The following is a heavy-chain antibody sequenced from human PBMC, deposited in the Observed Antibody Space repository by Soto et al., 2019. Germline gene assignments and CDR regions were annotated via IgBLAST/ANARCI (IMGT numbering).Heavy chain of an antibody. V-gene: IGHV3-23*01. Sequence: EVQLLQSGGGLVQPGGSLRLSCAGSGFTFSNYAMSWVRQPPGKGLEWVSAISSAVNTYYADSVKGRFTISRDNSKNTLSLQMNSLRAEDTAVYYSAKQVRDGTSSPYYFDYWGQGTLVTVSS. J-gene: IGHJ4*02. CDR1: GFTFSNYA. CDR2: ISSAVNT. D-gene: IGHD6-6*01. CDR3: AKQVRDGTSSPYYFDY.